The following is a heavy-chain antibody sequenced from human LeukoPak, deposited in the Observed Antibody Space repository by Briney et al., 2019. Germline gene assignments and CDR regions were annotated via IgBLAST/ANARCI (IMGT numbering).Heavy chain of an antibody. Sequence: GGSLRLSCAASGFTFSSYAMSWVRQAPGKGLEWVSAIIGSGGSTYYAVSVKGGFTISRDNSKNTLYLQMNSLSAEDTAVYYCAKDLDLEHDYWGQGTLVTVSS. CDR3: AKDLDLEHDY. V-gene: IGHV3-23*01. CDR1: GFTFSSYA. D-gene: IGHD3-3*01. CDR2: IIGSGGST. J-gene: IGHJ4*02.